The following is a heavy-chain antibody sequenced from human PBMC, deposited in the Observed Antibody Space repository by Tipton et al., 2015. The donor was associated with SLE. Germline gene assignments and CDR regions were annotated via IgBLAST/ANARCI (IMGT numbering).Heavy chain of an antibody. D-gene: IGHD3-22*01. V-gene: IGHV4-59*01. J-gene: IGHJ5*02. CDR3: ARDLFYDSSGYPSP. Sequence: TLSLTCTVSGGSIGSYYWSWIRQAPGKGLEWIGYINYSGSTKYNPSLKSRVTISVDTSKNQFSLKLSSVTAADTAVYYCARDLFYDSSGYPSPWGQGTLVTVSS. CDR2: INYSGST. CDR1: GGSIGSYY.